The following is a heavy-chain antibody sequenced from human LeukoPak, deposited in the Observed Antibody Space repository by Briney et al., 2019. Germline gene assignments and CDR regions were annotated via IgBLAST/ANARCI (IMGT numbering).Heavy chain of an antibody. V-gene: IGHV3-7*01. Sequence: GGSLRLSCAASGFTFSSYSMNWVRQAPGKGLEWVANIKQDGSEKYYVDSVKGRFTISRDNAKNSLYLQMNSLRAEDTAVYYCARDKVVGATKLDYWGRGTLVTVSS. CDR3: ARDKVVGATKLDY. CDR2: IKQDGSEK. D-gene: IGHD1-26*01. CDR1: GFTFSSYS. J-gene: IGHJ4*02.